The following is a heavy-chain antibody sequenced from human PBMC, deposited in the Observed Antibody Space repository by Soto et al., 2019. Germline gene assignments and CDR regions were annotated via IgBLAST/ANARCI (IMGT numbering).Heavy chain of an antibody. CDR3: ARGMGLGLGEQTALGY. CDR2: INESGRT. CDR1: GGSLSGYY. D-gene: IGHD3-16*01. V-gene: IGHV4-34*01. Sequence: PSETLSLTCAVYGGSLSGYYWSWVRQSPGKGLEWIGEINESGRTKFNPSLESRVTISRDTSKNQFSLQLTSLTAADTAVYYCARGMGLGLGEQTALGYWSQGSLVTVSS. J-gene: IGHJ4*02.